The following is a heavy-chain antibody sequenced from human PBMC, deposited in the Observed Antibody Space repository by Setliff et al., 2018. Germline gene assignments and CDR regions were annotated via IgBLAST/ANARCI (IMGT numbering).Heavy chain of an antibody. CDR2: MHPNSGNT. Sequence: ASVKVSCKTLGKSFTKYDFHWVRQATGQGLKWMGWMHPNSGNTGYAQKFQGRVTMTSNTAINTAYMELMRLTSEDTAVYYCVTAQGAEHFDYWGQGSLVTVSS. CDR1: GKSFTKYD. V-gene: IGHV1-8*01. J-gene: IGHJ4*02. D-gene: IGHD3-16*01. CDR3: VTAQGAEHFDY.